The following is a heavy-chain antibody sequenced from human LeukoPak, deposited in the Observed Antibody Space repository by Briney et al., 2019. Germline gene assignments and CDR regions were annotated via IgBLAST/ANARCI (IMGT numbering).Heavy chain of an antibody. CDR2: ISYDGSNK. Sequence: GGSLRLSCAASGFTFSSYGMHWVRQAPGKGLEWVAVISYDGSNKYYADSVKGRFTISRDNSKNTLYLQMNSLRAEDTAVYYCAKDLDPELYYYGMDVWGQGTTVTASS. D-gene: IGHD1-26*01. J-gene: IGHJ6*02. V-gene: IGHV3-30*18. CDR1: GFTFSSYG. CDR3: AKDLDPELYYYGMDV.